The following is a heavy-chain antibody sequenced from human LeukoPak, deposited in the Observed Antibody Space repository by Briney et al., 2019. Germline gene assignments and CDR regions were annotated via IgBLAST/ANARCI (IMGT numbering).Heavy chain of an antibody. Sequence: GGSLRLSCAASGFTFSNYWMSWVRQAPGKGLEWVANIKEDGSEKYYVDSVKGRFTISRDNVKNSLSLQVNSLSAEDTAVYYCARSRSGYYEDYWGQGTLVTVSS. CDR1: GFTFSNYW. J-gene: IGHJ4*02. D-gene: IGHD3-22*01. V-gene: IGHV3-7*01. CDR2: IKEDGSEK. CDR3: ARSRSGYYEDY.